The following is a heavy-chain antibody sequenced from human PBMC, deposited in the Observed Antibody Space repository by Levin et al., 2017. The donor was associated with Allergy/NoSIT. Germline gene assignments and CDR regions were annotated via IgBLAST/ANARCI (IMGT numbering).Heavy chain of an antibody. V-gene: IGHV3-73*01. CDR1: GFTFSGSI. CDR3: TVPGTGARNC. D-gene: IGHD3/OR15-3a*01. Sequence: LTGGSLRLSCAVSGFTFSGSIVHWVRQASGKGLEWVGLIRSKGDNYATAYTAPVRGRFTISRDDSRNTAYLQMNSLKTEDTAVYYCTVPGTGARNCWGQGTLVTVSS. J-gene: IGHJ4*02. CDR2: IRSKGDNYAT.